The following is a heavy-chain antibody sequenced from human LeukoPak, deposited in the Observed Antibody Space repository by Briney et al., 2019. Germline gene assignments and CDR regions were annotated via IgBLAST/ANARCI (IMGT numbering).Heavy chain of an antibody. V-gene: IGHV3-21*01. CDR2: ISTTSNEI. J-gene: IGHJ3*02. CDR3: ARDLYYFGSGTYYRSDAFDI. Sequence: GGSLRLSCAASGFTLRSYAMNWVRQAPGKGLEWVSVISTTSNEIYYADSVKGRFTISRDNSKNSLYLQVYSLRAEDTAVCYCARDLYYFGSGTYYRSDAFDIWGQGTMVTVSA. D-gene: IGHD3-10*01. CDR1: GFTLRSYA.